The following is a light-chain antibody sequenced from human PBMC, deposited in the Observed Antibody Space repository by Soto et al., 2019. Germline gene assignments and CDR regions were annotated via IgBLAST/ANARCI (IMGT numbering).Light chain of an antibody. V-gene: IGLV2-14*03. Sequence: QSVLTQPASVSGSPGQSTTISCTGTSSDVGGFRYVSWYQQHPGKAPKLIIYEVSHRPSGVSNRFSGSKSGNTASLTISGLQSEDEAHYFCTSYTNTSTVVFGGGTKLTVL. CDR2: EVS. CDR1: SSDVGGFRY. CDR3: TSYTNTSTVV. J-gene: IGLJ2*01.